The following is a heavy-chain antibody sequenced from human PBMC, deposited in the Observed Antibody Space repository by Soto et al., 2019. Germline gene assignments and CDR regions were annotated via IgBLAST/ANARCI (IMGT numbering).Heavy chain of an antibody. D-gene: IGHD6-6*01. J-gene: IGHJ6*02. CDR3: ARRRYSSSSPDYHYRMDV. CDR2: IYYSGST. V-gene: IGHV4-39*01. CDR1: GGSISSSSYC. Sequence: SETLSLTCTVSGGSISSSSYCWGWIRQPPGKGLEWLGSIYYSGSTYYNPSLKSRVTISVDTSKNQFSLKLSSVTAADTAVYYCARRRYSSSSPDYHYRMDVWGQGTTVTVSS.